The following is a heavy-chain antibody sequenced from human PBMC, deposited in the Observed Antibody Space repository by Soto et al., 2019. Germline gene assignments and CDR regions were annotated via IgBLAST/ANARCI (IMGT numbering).Heavy chain of an antibody. CDR2: ISYDGSNK. Sequence: GGSLRLSCAGSGFSFSSYGMHWVRQAPGKGLEWVAVISYDGSNKYYADSVKGRFTISRDNSKNTLYLQMSSLRAEDTGVYYCARDAFCSGGSCKYYYYGMDVWGQGTTVTVSS. D-gene: IGHD2-15*01. J-gene: IGHJ6*02. CDR1: GFSFSSYG. V-gene: IGHV3-30-3*01. CDR3: ARDAFCSGGSCKYYYYGMDV.